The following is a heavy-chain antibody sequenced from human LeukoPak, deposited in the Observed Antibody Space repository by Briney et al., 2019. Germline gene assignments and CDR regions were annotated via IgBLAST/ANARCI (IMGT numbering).Heavy chain of an antibody. Sequence: GGSLRLSCAASGLTFNKAWMSWVRQAPGKGLEWVGRIKSQNDGGTTDYNAPVKGRFTISRDDSKSILYLQMNSLTTEDTPVYYYSAHNNRMTTVTAFTVWGQGALVTVSS. CDR1: GLTFNKAW. V-gene: IGHV3-15*01. D-gene: IGHD4-17*01. J-gene: IGHJ4*02. CDR2: IKSQNDGGTT. CDR3: SAHNNRMTTVTAFTV.